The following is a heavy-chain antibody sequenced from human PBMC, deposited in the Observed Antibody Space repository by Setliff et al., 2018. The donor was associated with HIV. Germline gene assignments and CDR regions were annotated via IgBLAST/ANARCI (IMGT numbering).Heavy chain of an antibody. CDR2: INPSGGST. J-gene: IGHJ3*02. D-gene: IGHD3-22*01. V-gene: IGHV1-46*01. CDR1: GYTFTSYY. Sequence: VASVKVSCKASGYTFTSYYMHWVRQAPGQGLEWMGIINPSGGSTSYAQKFQGRVTMTRDTSTSTVYMELSSLRSEDTAVYYCARNSIRNYYDSSGYYGGAFDIWGQGTMVTVSS. CDR3: ARNSIRNYYDSSGYYGGAFDI.